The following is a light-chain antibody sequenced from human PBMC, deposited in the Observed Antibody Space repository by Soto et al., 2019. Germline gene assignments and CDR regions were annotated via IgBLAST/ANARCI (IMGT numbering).Light chain of an antibody. J-gene: IGKJ5*01. CDR3: QQFNNYPHRIT. V-gene: IGKV1D-13*01. CDR2: DAS. CDR1: HGISSA. Sequence: AIQLTHSPSSLSASVRDRVTITCRASHGISSALAWYQQKPGKAPKLLIYDASSLESGVPSRFSGSGSGTDFTLTISSLQPEDFATYYCQQFNNYPHRITFGQGTRLEIK.